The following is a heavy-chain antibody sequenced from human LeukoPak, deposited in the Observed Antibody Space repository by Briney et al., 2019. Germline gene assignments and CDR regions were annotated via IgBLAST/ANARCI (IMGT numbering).Heavy chain of an antibody. CDR1: GFTFSSYS. D-gene: IGHD1-1*01. CDR3: ATYINWVAGDV. Sequence: GGSLRLSCAASGFTFSSYSMSWVRQAPGKGLEWVSSISSSSSYIYYADSVKGRFTISRDNAKNSLYLQMNSLRAEDTAIYHCATYINWVAGDVWGQGTTVIVSS. CDR2: ISSSSSYI. V-gene: IGHV3-21*01. J-gene: IGHJ6*02.